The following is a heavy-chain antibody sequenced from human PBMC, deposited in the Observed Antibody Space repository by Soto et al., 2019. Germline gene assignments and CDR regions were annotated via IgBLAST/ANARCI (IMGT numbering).Heavy chain of an antibody. V-gene: IGHV1-18*01. CDR1: GYTFTSYG. D-gene: IGHD2-21*02. Sequence: ASVKVSCKASGYTFTSYGISWVRQAPGQGLERMGWISAYNGNTNYAQKNQGRVTMTTDTSTSTAYMELRSLRSDDTAVYYCARDSYCGGDSYPGNYYGMDVWGQGTTVTVSS. CDR3: ARDSYCGGDSYPGNYYGMDV. CDR2: ISAYNGNT. J-gene: IGHJ6*02.